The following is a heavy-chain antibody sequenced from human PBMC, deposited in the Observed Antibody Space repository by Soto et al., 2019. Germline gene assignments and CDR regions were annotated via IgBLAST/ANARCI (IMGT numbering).Heavy chain of an antibody. Sequence: ASVKVSCKASGYTFTSYYISWVRQAPGQGLEWMGWISGYNGNTNYAQKLQGRVTMTTDTSTSTAYMELRSLRSEDTAVYYCASLTVVRGIHLDVWGQGTTVTVSS. CDR2: ISGYNGNT. CDR3: ASLTVVRGIHLDV. J-gene: IGHJ6*02. V-gene: IGHV1-18*01. CDR1: GYTFTSYY. D-gene: IGHD3-10*01.